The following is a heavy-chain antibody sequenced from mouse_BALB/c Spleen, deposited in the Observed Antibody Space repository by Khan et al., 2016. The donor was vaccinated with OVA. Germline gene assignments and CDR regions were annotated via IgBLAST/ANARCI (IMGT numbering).Heavy chain of an antibody. CDR2: ISTGGSYT. Sequence: EVELVESGGDLVKPGGSLKLSCAASGFTFSTYGMSWVRQTPDKRLEWVATISTGGSYTYYPDSVKGRFTISRDNAKNTLYLQMSSLKSEDTAMFYCGRIAYYYDREGFAYWGQGTLVTVSA. V-gene: IGHV5-6*01. J-gene: IGHJ3*01. CDR1: GFTFSTYG. CDR3: GRIAYYYDREGFAY. D-gene: IGHD1-1*01.